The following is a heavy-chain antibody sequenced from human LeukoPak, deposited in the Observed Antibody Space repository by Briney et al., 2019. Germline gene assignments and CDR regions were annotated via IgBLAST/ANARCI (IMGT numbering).Heavy chain of an antibody. J-gene: IGHJ6*03. CDR1: GGSISSSSYY. CDR2: IYYSGST. V-gene: IGHV4-39*01. Sequence: PSETLSLTCTVSGGSISSSSYYWGWIRQPPGKGLEWIGSIYYSGSTYYNPSLKSRVTISVDTSKNQFSLKLSSVTAADTAVYYCARQGDCSGGSCYSSYYYYHYMDVWGKGTTVTVSS. CDR3: ARQGDCSGGSCYSSYYYYHYMDV. D-gene: IGHD2-15*01.